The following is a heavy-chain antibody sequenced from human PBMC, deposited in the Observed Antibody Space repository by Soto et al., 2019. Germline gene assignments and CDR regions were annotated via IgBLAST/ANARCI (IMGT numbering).Heavy chain of an antibody. CDR2: IHYSGTT. Sequence: STETLSLTCTIYGDSISSYFWSWIRQPPGKGLEWIGYIHYSGTTVYSPYLKSRVTMSIDTSENQFTLNLTSVTAADTAVYFCARDTGGYYLDSWGQGSLVTVSS. D-gene: IGHD7-27*01. CDR1: GDSISSYF. CDR3: ARDTGGYYLDS. V-gene: IGHV4-59*01. J-gene: IGHJ4*01.